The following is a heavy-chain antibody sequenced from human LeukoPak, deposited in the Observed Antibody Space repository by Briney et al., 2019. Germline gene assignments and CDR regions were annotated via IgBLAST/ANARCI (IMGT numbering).Heavy chain of an antibody. CDR2: ITSGDST. Sequence: GGSLRLSCAASGFTFSSFAMIWVRQAPGKGLECVSVITSGDSTYYADSVKGRFIISRNNSKNTLYLQMNSLRAEDTAVYYCARDRRDTAMVDYFDYWGQGTLVTVSS. D-gene: IGHD5-18*01. CDR1: GFTFSSFA. CDR3: ARDRRDTAMVDYFDY. V-gene: IGHV3-23*01. J-gene: IGHJ4*02.